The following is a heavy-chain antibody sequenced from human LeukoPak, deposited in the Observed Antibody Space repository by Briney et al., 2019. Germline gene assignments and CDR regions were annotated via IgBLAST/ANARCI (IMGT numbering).Heavy chain of an antibody. CDR2: IKQDGSEK. Sequence: GGSLRLSCAASGFTFSSYWMSCVRQARGKGLEGVANIKQDGSEKYYVDSGKGRFTISRDNAKNSLYVQMNSLRAEDTAVYYCAREVTTGTLFDYWGQGTLVTVSS. D-gene: IGHD1-14*01. J-gene: IGHJ4*02. CDR1: GFTFSSYW. CDR3: AREVTTGTLFDY. V-gene: IGHV3-7*01.